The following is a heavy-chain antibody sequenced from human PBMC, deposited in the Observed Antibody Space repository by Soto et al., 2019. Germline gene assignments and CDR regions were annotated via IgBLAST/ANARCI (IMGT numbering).Heavy chain of an antibody. CDR1: GGTFSSYT. CDR3: ASVYSGYGDFDY. D-gene: IGHD5-12*01. V-gene: IGHV1-69*02. Sequence: QVQLVQSGAEVKKPGSSVTVSCKASGGTFSSYTISWVRQAPGQGREWMGRIIPILGIANYAQKFQGTVTITADKSTSTAYMELSSLRSEDTAVYYCASVYSGYGDFDYWGQGTLVTVSS. J-gene: IGHJ4*02. CDR2: IIPILGIA.